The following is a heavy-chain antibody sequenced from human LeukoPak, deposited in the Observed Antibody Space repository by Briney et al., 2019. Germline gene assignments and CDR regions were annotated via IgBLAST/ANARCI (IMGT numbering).Heavy chain of an antibody. V-gene: IGHV1-69*13. CDR1: GGTFSSYA. CDR3: ASTDAGYSSSWRLGWFDP. CDR2: IIPIFGTA. J-gene: IGHJ5*02. Sequence: ASVKVSCKASGGTFSSYAISWVRRAPGQGLEWMGGIIPIFGTANYAQKFQGRVTITADESTSTAYMELSSLRSEDTAVYYCASTDAGYSSSWRLGWFDPWGQGTLVTVSS. D-gene: IGHD6-13*01.